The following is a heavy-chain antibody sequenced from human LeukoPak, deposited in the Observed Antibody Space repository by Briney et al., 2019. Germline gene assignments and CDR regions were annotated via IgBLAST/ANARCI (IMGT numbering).Heavy chain of an antibody. CDR2: MNPNSGNT. CDR3: ARARSSSEYQLLYYYYYMDV. D-gene: IGHD2-2*01. Sequence: ASVKASCKASGYTFTSYDINWVRQATGQGLEWMGWMNPNSGNTGYAQKFQGRVTITRNTSISTAYMELSSLRSEDTAVYYCARARSSSEYQLLYYYYYMDVWGKGTTVTVSS. V-gene: IGHV1-8*03. J-gene: IGHJ6*03. CDR1: GYTFTSYD.